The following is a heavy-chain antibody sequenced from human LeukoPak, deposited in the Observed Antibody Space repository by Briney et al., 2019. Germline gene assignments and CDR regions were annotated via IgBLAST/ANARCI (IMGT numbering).Heavy chain of an antibody. CDR1: GYTFTSYY. Sequence: ASVTVSCNVSGYTFTSYYMHWVRQAPGQGLEWMGIINPSGGSTSYAQKFQGRVTMTRDTSTSTVYMELSSLRSEDTAVYYCAREGYGRPRSPFDIWGQGTMVTVSS. V-gene: IGHV1-46*01. D-gene: IGHD3-10*01. J-gene: IGHJ3*02. CDR2: INPSGGST. CDR3: AREGYGRPRSPFDI.